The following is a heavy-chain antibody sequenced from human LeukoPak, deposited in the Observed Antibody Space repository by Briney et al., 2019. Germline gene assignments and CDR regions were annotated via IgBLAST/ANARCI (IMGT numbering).Heavy chain of an antibody. CDR2: ISSSSSYI. V-gene: IGHV3-21*04. Sequence: PGGSLRLSCAASGFTFSSYSMNWVRQAPGKGLEWVSSISSSSSYIYYADSVKGRFTISRDNSKNTLYLQMNSLRAEDTAVYYCACSSWWLRSSDYWGQGTLVTVSS. J-gene: IGHJ4*02. CDR1: GFTFSSYS. CDR3: ACSSWWLRSSDY. D-gene: IGHD6-13*01.